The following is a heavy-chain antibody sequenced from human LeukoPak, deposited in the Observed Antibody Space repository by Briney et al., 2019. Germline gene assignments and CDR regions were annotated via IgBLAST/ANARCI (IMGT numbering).Heavy chain of an antibody. D-gene: IGHD1-26*01. CDR1: GFTFDDYA. CDR3: AKDSDVGAFYYFDY. Sequence: GRSLRLSCAASGFTFDDYAMHWVRQAPGKGLEWVSGISWNSGRIGYADSVKGRFTISRDNAKNSLYLQMNSLRAEDTALYYCAKDSDVGAFYYFDYWGQGTLVTVSS. V-gene: IGHV3-9*01. CDR2: ISWNSGRI. J-gene: IGHJ4*02.